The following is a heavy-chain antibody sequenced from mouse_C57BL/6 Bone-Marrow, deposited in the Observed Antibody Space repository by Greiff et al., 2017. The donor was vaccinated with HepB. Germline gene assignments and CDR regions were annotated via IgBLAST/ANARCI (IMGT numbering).Heavy chain of an antibody. CDR1: GFTFTDYY. Sequence: EVQRVESGGGLVQPGGSLSLSCAASGFTFTDYYMSWVRQPPGKALEWLGFIRNKANGYTTEYSASVKGRFTISRDNSQSILYLQMNALRAEDSATYYCARYMVTTFYFDYWGQGTTLTVSS. CDR2: IRNKANGYTT. V-gene: IGHV7-3*01. CDR3: ARYMVTTFYFDY. D-gene: IGHD2-2*01. J-gene: IGHJ2*01.